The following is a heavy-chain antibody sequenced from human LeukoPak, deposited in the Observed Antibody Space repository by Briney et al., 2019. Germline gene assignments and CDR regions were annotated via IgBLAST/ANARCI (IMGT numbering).Heavy chain of an antibody. Sequence: PSETLSLTCTVSGDSISSYYWSWIRQPPEKGLEWIGYIYYGSTNYNPSLKSRVTISVDTSKTQFSLKMNSVTAADTAVYYCARLQRITMAGPDYWYFDLWGRGTLVTVSS. CDR1: GDSISSYY. CDR2: IYYGST. D-gene: IGHD3-10*01. V-gene: IGHV4-59*01. J-gene: IGHJ2*01. CDR3: ARLQRITMAGPDYWYFDL.